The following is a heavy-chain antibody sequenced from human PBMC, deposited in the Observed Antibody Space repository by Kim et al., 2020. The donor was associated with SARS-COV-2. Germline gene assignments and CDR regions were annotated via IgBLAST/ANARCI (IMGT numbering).Heavy chain of an antibody. Sequence: SETLSLTCTGSGASVTSDYCNWIRQSPGKGLEWIGHIHSSGSTNYSPSLKSRVSISIDTSKNQFSLRLISVTAADTAVYYCATGPGWVPDYRGQGTLVT. D-gene: IGHD1-26*01. CDR2: IHSSGST. J-gene: IGHJ4*02. V-gene: IGHV4-59*02. CDR3: ATGPGWVPDY. CDR1: GASVTSDY.